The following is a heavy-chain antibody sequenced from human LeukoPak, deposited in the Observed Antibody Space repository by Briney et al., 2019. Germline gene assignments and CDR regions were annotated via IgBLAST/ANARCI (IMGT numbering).Heavy chain of an antibody. J-gene: IGHJ4*02. CDR3: ARGQVYFDY. V-gene: IGHV4-4*07. CDR2: IYTSGST. CDR1: GSSISSYY. Sequence: TSEPLSLTCTVSGSSISSYYWSWVRQPAGKGLERIGRIYTSGSTNYNPSLKSRVAMSVDTSKNQFSLKLSSVTAADTAVYYCARGQVYFDYWGQGTLVTVSS.